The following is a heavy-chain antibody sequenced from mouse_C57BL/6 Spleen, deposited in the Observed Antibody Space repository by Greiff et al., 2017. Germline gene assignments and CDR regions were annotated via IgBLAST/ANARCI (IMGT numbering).Heavy chain of an antibody. CDR2: IHPNCGST. D-gene: IGHD2-3*01. CDR1: GYTFTSYW. CDR3: ARLVGDYDGYVAY. Sequence: QVQLQQPGAELVKPGASVKLSCKASGYTFTSYWMHWVKQRPGQGLEWIGMIHPNCGSTNYNEKFKSKDTLTVDKYSSTAYMQLSSLTSEDSAVYYCARLVGDYDGYVAYWGQGTLVTVSA. V-gene: IGHV1-64*01. J-gene: IGHJ3*01.